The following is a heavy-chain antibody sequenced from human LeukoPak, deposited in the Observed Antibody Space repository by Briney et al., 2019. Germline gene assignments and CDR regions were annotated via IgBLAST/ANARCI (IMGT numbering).Heavy chain of an antibody. CDR3: ARSYDSRGYYYYGMDV. CDR2: IYYSGST. CDR1: GGSISIYY. Sequence: SETLSLTCTVSGGSISIYYGSWIRQPPGKGLEWIGYIYYSGSTHYNPSLKSRVTISVDTSKNQFSLKLNSVTAADTAVYYCARSYDSRGYYYYGMDVWGQGTTVTVSS. D-gene: IGHD3-22*01. J-gene: IGHJ6*02. V-gene: IGHV4-59*01.